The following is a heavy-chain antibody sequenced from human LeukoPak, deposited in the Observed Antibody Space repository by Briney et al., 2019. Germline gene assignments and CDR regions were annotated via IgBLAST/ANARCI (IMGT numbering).Heavy chain of an antibody. V-gene: IGHV4-4*07. D-gene: IGHD2-15*01. Sequence: SETLSLTCTVSGGSISSYYWSWIRQPAGRGLEWIGHIYTSGTTNYNPSLKSRVTISVDTSKNQFSLQLSSVTAADAAVYYCAASWSYQNWFDPWGQGTLVTVSS. CDR3: AASWSYQNWFDP. CDR1: GGSISSYY. CDR2: IYTSGTT. J-gene: IGHJ5*02.